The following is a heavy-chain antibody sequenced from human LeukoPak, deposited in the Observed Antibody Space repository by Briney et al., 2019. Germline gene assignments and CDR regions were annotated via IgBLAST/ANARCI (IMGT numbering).Heavy chain of an antibody. CDR1: GYSISSGYY. D-gene: IGHD3-16*01. CDR2: IYHSGST. CDR3: ASPGGGPTDY. Sequence: PSETLSLTCAVSGYSISSGYYWGWIRQPPGKGLEWIGSIYHSGSTYYNPSLKSRVTILVDTSKNQFSLKLSSVTAADTAVYYCASPGGGPTDYWGQGTLVTVSS. V-gene: IGHV4-38-2*01. J-gene: IGHJ4*02.